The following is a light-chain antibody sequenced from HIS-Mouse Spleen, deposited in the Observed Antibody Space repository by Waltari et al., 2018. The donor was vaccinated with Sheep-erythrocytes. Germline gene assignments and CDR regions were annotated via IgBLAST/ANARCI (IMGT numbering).Light chain of an antibody. CDR3: GADHGSGSNFVYV. CDR1: SGYSTSQ. J-gene: IGLJ1*01. Sequence: QPVLTQPPSASASLGASVTLTCTLSSGYSTSQVAWYPQSPGKGPRFVMRVGTGGIVGSKGDGIPDRFSVLGSGLNRYLTIKNIQEEDESDYHCGADHGSGSNFVYVFGTGTKVTVL. V-gene: IGLV9-49*01. CDR2: VGTGGIVG.